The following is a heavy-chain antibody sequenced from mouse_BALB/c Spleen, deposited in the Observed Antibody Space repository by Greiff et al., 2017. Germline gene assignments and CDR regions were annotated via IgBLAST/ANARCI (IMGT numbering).Heavy chain of an antibody. V-gene: IGHV14-3*02. Sequence: VQLKESGAELVKPGASVKLSCTASGFNIKDTYMHWVKQRPEQGLEWIGRIDPANGNTKYDPKFQGKATITADTSSNTAYLQLSSLTSEDTAVYYCALTGTRGYFDVWGAGTTVTVSS. CDR2: IDPANGNT. CDR3: ALTGTRGYFDV. CDR1: GFNIKDTY. J-gene: IGHJ1*01. D-gene: IGHD4-1*01.